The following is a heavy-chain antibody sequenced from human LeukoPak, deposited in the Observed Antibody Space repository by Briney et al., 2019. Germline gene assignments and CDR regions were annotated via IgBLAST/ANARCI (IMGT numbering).Heavy chain of an antibody. D-gene: IGHD3-3*01. CDR1: GFTFSDYY. CDR2: ISSSGSTI. J-gene: IGHJ5*02. Sequence: VGSLRLSCAASGFTFSDYYMSWIRQAPGKGLEWVSYISSSGSTIYYADSVKGRFTISRDNAKNSLYLQMNSLRAEDTAVYYCARLRFLEWSHVGDWFDPWGQGTLVTVSS. CDR3: ARLRFLEWSHVGDWFDP. V-gene: IGHV3-11*04.